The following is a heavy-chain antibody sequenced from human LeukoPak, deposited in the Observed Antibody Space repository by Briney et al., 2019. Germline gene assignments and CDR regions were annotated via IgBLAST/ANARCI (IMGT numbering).Heavy chain of an antibody. CDR1: GITFSGSA. CDR3: ARVPYGDYELYYFDY. V-gene: IGHV3-30-3*01. J-gene: IGHJ4*02. D-gene: IGHD4-17*01. Sequence: PGGSLRLSCEASGITFSGSAMHWVRQAPGKGLEWVAVISYDGSNKYYADSVKGRFTISRDNSKNTLYLQMNSLRAEDTAVYYCARVPYGDYELYYFDYWGQGTLVTVSS. CDR2: ISYDGSNK.